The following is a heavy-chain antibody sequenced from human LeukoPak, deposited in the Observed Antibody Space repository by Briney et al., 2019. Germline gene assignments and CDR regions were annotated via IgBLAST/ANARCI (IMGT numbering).Heavy chain of an antibody. J-gene: IGHJ6*03. CDR2: ISGSGGST. V-gene: IGHV3-23*01. CDR3: ARVGRYYYFMDV. Sequence: QAGGSLRLSCAASGFTFSSYGMSWVRQAPGKGLEWVSAISGSGGSTYYADSVKGRFTISRDNSKNTLYLQMNSLRAEDTAVYYCARVGRYYYFMDVWGKGTTATVSS. CDR1: GFTFSSYG.